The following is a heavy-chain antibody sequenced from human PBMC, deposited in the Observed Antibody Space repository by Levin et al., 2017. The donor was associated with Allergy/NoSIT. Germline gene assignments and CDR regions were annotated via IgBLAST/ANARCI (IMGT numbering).Heavy chain of an antibody. D-gene: IGHD2-21*02. Sequence: GGSLRLSCAASGFTFSSSAMHWVRQAPGKGLEWVAVISYDESNKYYADSVKGRFTISRDNSKNTLYLQMYSLRAEDTAVYYCARDAWVVTGHYYYGMDVWGQGTTVTVSS. V-gene: IGHV3-30*04. CDR2: ISYDESNK. CDR1: GFTFSSSA. CDR3: ARDAWVVTGHYYYGMDV. J-gene: IGHJ6*02.